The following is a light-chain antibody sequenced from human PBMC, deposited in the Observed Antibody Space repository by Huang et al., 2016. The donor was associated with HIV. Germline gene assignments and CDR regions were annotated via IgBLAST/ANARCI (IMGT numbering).Light chain of an antibody. J-gene: IGKJ3*01. Sequence: DIQMTQSPSSLSASVGDIVTITCRASQGISNSLAWYQQKPGRATKLLLYAASSLETGVPSRFSGSGSGADYSLTISSLQPEDSATYYCQQYYSTLFTFGPGTKVDIK. CDR2: AAS. CDR1: QGISNS. CDR3: QQYYSTLFT. V-gene: IGKV1-NL1*01.